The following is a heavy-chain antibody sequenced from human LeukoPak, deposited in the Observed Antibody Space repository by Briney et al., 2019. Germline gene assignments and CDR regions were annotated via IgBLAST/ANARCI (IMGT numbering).Heavy chain of an antibody. Sequence: GGSLRLSCAASGFTFSSYAMSWVRQAPGKGLEWVSGISGSGGSTHYADSVKGRFTISRDNAKNSLYLQMNSLRAEDTAVYYCARDHDFWSVTDYWGQGTLVTVSS. V-gene: IGHV3-23*01. CDR3: ARDHDFWSVTDY. D-gene: IGHD3-3*01. CDR2: ISGSGGST. CDR1: GFTFSSYA. J-gene: IGHJ4*02.